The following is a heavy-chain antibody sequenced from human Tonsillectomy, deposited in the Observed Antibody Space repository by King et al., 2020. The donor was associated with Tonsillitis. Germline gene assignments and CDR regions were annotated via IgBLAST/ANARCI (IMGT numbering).Heavy chain of an antibody. CDR2: ISAYNGDT. D-gene: IGHD3-9*01. CDR1: GYIFTTYG. Sequence: QLVQSGPEVKKPGASVKVSCKASGYIFTTYGISWVRQAPGQGLEWMGWISAYNGDTKHAQKFQGRVIMTIDTSTSTAVMELRSLRSADTAVYFCARGPRHFDIMTGSENNYYGLDVWGQGTTVTVSS. CDR3: ARGPRHFDIMTGSENNYYGLDV. J-gene: IGHJ6*02. V-gene: IGHV1-18*04.